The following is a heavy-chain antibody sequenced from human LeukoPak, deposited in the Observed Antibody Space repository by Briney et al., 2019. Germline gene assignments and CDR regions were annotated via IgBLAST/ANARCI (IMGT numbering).Heavy chain of an antibody. Sequence: GAPVKVSCKASGYAFTSYDINWVRQATGQGLEWMGWMNPNTGNTGYAQKFQGRVTITRYTSINTAYIELSSLRSEDTAVYYCARGQLKAGSNPYYFDYWGQGTLVTVSS. D-gene: IGHD3-16*02. J-gene: IGHJ4*02. V-gene: IGHV1-8*03. CDR2: MNPNTGNT. CDR3: ARGQLKAGSNPYYFDY. CDR1: GYAFTSYD.